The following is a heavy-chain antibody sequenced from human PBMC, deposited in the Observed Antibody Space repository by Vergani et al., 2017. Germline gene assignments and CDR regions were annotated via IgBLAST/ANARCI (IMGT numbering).Heavy chain of an antibody. D-gene: IGHD6-13*01. CDR1: GGSISRFS. V-gene: IGHV4-59*01. J-gene: IGHJ4*02. CDR3: AKEAAAVEH. Sequence: QVQLQESGPGLVKPSETLSLTCTVSGGSISRFSWSWIRQPPGKGLEWIGSIYYSGSTNYNPSLKTRVTISVDTSKNQFSLKVNSVTAADTAVYYCAKEAAAVEHWGQGTLVTVSS. CDR2: IYYSGST.